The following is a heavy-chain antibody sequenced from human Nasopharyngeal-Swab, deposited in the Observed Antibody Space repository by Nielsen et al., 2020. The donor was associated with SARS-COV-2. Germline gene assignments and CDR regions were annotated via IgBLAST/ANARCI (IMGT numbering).Heavy chain of an antibody. V-gene: IGHV1-69*13. CDR3: ARVTAMAEGYYYGMDV. J-gene: IGHJ6*02. CDR1: GGTFSSYA. CDR2: INPIFGTA. Sequence: SVKVTCKATGGTFSSYAISWVRQAPGQGLEWMGGINPIFGTANYAQKFQGRVTITADESTSTAYMELSSLRSEDTAVYYCARVTAMAEGYYYGMDVWGQGTTVTVSS. D-gene: IGHD5-18*01.